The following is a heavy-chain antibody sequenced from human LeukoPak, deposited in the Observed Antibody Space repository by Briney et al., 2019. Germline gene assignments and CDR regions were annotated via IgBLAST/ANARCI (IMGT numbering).Heavy chain of an antibody. CDR3: ARDPRDYYGSGDY. V-gene: IGHV4-38-2*02. CDR1: GYSISSGYY. CDR2: IYHSGST. D-gene: IGHD3-10*01. Sequence: PSETLSLTCTVSGYSISSGYYWGWIRQPPGKGLEWIGSIYHSGSTYYNPSLKSRVTISVDTSKNQFSLKLSSVTAADTAVYYCARDPRDYYGSGDYWGQGTLVTVSS. J-gene: IGHJ4*02.